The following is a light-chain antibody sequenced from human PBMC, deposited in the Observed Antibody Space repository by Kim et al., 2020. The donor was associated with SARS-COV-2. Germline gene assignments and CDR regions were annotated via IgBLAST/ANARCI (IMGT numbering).Light chain of an antibody. Sequence: RATLYCKSCHSVLYSSNNKNYVACYQQNPRQPPKLLIYWASTRESGVPDRFSGSGSGTDFTLTISSLQAEDVAVYYCQQYYSTPYSFGQGTKLEI. CDR1: HSVLYSSNNKNY. V-gene: IGKV4-1*01. J-gene: IGKJ2*03. CDR2: WAS. CDR3: QQYYSTPYS.